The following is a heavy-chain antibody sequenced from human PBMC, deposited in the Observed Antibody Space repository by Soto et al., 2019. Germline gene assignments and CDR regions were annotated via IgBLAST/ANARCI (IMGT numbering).Heavy chain of an antibody. CDR3: AKGGRQWLVTSDFNY. Sequence: VQLVESGGGVVQPGRSLRLSCAASGFTFSDYAMHWVRQAPGKGLEWVAVVSHDGRNTHYADSVKGRFTISRDSAKNTVSLEMTSLRAEDTAVYYCAKGGRQWLVTSDFNYWGQGVLVTVSS. CDR2: VSHDGRNT. CDR1: GFTFSDYA. J-gene: IGHJ4*02. V-gene: IGHV3-30*18. D-gene: IGHD6-19*01.